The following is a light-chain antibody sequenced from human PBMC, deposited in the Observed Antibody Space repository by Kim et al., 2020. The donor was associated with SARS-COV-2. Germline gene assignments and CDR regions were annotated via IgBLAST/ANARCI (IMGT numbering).Light chain of an antibody. J-gene: IGLJ3*02. V-gene: IGLV2-23*02. Sequence: SITISCTGTSRDVGSYNLVSWYQQHPGKAPKLMIYEVSKRPSGVSNRFSGSKSGNTASLTISGLQAEDEADYYCCSYAGSSTFEVFGGGTQLTVL. CDR1: SRDVGSYNL. CDR2: EVS. CDR3: CSYAGSSTFEV.